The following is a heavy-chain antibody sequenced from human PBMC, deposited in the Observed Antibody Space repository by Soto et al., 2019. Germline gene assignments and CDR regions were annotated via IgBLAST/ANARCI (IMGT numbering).Heavy chain of an antibody. CDR3: ARNYCASSDRDYLDY. Sequence: GASVKVSCKASGYTFTAYYIHWVRQAPGQGLEWMGWINPITGGTNYAPNFQGRVTMTRDTSISTAYMELSSLRSDDTALYYCARNYCASSDRDYLDYWGQGTLVTVSS. CDR1: GYTFTAYY. D-gene: IGHD3-22*01. J-gene: IGHJ4*02. V-gene: IGHV1-2*02. CDR2: INPITGGT.